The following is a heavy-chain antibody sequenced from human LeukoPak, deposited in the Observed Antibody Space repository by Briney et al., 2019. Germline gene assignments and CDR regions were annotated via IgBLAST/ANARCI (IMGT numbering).Heavy chain of an antibody. CDR1: GYTFTVYF. V-gene: IGHV1-2*02. CDR2: MNPDNGGT. Sequence: ASVKVSCKASGYTFTVYFMHWVRQAPGQGLEWMGLMNPDNGGTHYAQKFQGRVTMTRDPSINTAYMELSRLTADDTAVYYCATLGGHSLAAQNGYWGQGTLVTVSS. CDR3: ATLGGHSLAAQNGY. D-gene: IGHD3-16*01. J-gene: IGHJ4*02.